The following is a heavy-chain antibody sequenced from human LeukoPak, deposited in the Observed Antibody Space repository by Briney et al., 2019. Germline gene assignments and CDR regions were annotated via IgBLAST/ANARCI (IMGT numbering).Heavy chain of an antibody. CDR3: ARDWSPNWSDP. Sequence: GRSLRLSCAASGFSFSRQGMHWVRQAPGKGLEWVAVIWYDGSNKYYADSVKGRFTISRENSKNSLYLEMNSLRAEDTSVYYCARDWSPNWSDPWGQGTLVTVSS. J-gene: IGHJ5*02. V-gene: IGHV3-33*01. CDR2: IWYDGSNK. CDR1: GFSFSRQG.